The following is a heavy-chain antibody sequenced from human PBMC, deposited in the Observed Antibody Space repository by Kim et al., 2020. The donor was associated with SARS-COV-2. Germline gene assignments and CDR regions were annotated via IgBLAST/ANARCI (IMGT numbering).Heavy chain of an antibody. CDR2: ISNTGGST. V-gene: IGHV3-23*01. CDR1: GFTFSSYA. J-gene: IGHJ4*02. D-gene: IGHD3-3*01. CDR3: AKDRIMVHDFLSPPLM. Sequence: GGSLRLSCAASGFTFSSYAMSWVRQAPGLGLEWVSVISNTGGSTYYADSVKGRFTISRDNSKNTVYLQMNSLRAEDTAVYYCAKDRIMVHDFLSPPLMGGQGTLVTVSS.